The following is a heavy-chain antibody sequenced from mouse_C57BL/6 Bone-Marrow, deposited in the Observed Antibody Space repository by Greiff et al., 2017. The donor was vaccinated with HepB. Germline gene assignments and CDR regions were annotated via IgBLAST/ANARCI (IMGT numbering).Heavy chain of an antibody. Sequence: EVHLVESGGGLVQPGGSMKLSCVASGFTFSNYWMNWVRQSPEKGLEWVAQIRLKSDNYATHYAESVKGRFTISRDDSKSSVYLQMNNLRAEDTGIYYCTDYYGSSYGWYFDVWGTGTTVTVSS. D-gene: IGHD1-1*01. J-gene: IGHJ1*03. CDR2: IRLKSDNYAT. CDR1: GFTFSNYW. V-gene: IGHV6-3*01. CDR3: TDYYGSSYGWYFDV.